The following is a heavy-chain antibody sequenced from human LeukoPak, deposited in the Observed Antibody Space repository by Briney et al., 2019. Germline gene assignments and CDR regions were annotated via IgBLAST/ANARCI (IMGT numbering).Heavy chain of an antibody. Sequence: SETLSLTCTVSGGSISSGDYYWSWIRQPPGKGLEWIGYIYYSGSTYYNPSLKSRVTISVDTSKNQFSLKLSSVTAADTAVYYCARDFATVGAFDYWGQGTLVTVSS. CDR3: ARDFATVGAFDY. D-gene: IGHD4-23*01. J-gene: IGHJ4*02. CDR1: GGSISSGDYY. V-gene: IGHV4-30-4*08. CDR2: IYYSGST.